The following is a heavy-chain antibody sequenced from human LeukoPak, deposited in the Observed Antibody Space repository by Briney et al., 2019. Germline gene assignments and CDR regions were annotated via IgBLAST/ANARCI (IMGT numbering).Heavy chain of an antibody. Sequence: GGSLRLSCAASGCRFGHFAMHWLRQAPGKGPEWVAFISYDGSSQSYADSVEGRFTISRDNSKDTLYLQVTSLRPDDSAVYYCAREGATGNRWFDPWGQGTLVTVSS. CDR2: ISYDGSSQ. V-gene: IGHV3-30*01. J-gene: IGHJ5*02. CDR3: AREGATGNRWFDP. D-gene: IGHD1-1*01. CDR1: GCRFGHFA.